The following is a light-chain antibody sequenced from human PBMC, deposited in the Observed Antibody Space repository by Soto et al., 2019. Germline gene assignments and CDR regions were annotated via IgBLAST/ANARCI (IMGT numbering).Light chain of an antibody. V-gene: IGKV3-20*01. J-gene: IGKJ1*01. CDR1: QSVSSNY. CDR3: QQYGSSPRT. CDR2: GAS. Sequence: IVLTQSPGTLSLSPGERATLSCRASQSVSSNYLAWYQQRPGQDTRLLIYGASSRATGIPDRFSGSGSGTDFTLTISRLEPEDFAVYYCQQYGSSPRTFGQGTKVDIK.